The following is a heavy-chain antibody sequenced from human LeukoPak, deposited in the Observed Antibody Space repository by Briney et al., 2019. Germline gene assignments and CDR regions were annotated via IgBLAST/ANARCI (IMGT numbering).Heavy chain of an antibody. V-gene: IGHV4-30-4*08. D-gene: IGHD3-10*01. Sequence: PSETLSLTCTVSGGSISIGDYYGSWIRQPPGKGLEWIGYIYYSGSTYYNPSLKSRVTISVDTSKNQFSLKLSSVTAADTAVYYCARYGSGSYYFADYWGQGTLVTVSS. J-gene: IGHJ4*02. CDR1: GGSISIGDYY. CDR3: ARYGSGSYYFADY. CDR2: IYYSGST.